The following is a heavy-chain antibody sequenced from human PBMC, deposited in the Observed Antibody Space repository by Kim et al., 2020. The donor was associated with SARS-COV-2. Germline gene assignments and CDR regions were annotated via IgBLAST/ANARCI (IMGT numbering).Heavy chain of an antibody. D-gene: IGHD3-22*01. J-gene: IGHJ4*02. V-gene: IGHV3-49*04. Sequence: GGSLRLSCTASGFTFGDYAMSWVRQAPGKGLEWVGFIRSKAYGGTTEYAASVKGRFTISRDDSKSIAYLQMNSLKTEDTAVYYCTRTYDSSGYYYPNWGQGTLVTVSS. CDR1: GFTFGDYA. CDR2: IRSKAYGGTT. CDR3: TRTYDSSGYYYPN.